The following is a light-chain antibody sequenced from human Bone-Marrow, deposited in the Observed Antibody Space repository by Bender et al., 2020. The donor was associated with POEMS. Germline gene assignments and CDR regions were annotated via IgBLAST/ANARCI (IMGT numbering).Light chain of an antibody. V-gene: IGLV2-11*01. Sequence: QSALTQPRSVSGSPGQSVTISCTGTSSDVGGYKYVSWYQHHPGKAPKVMIYDADQRPSGVPDRFSGSKSGNTASLTISGLQAEDEADYYCCSYAGTYTYVFGTGTKVTVL. CDR1: SSDVGGYKY. CDR3: CSYAGTYTYV. CDR2: DAD. J-gene: IGLJ1*01.